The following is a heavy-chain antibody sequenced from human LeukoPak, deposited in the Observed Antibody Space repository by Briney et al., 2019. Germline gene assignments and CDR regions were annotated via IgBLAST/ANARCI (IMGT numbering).Heavy chain of an antibody. J-gene: IGHJ6*04. CDR1: GFTFSNYA. CDR2: ISGSASST. CDR3: AELGITMIGGV. V-gene: IGHV3-23*01. Sequence: GGSLRLSCAASGFTFSNYAMSWVRQAPGKGLEWVSAISGSASSTYHADSVKGRFTISRDNSKNTLYLQMNSLRAEDTAVYYCAELGITMIGGVWGKGTTVTISS. D-gene: IGHD3-10*02.